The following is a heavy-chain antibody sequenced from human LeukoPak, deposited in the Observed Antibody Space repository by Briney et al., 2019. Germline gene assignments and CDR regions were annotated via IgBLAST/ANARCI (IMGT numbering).Heavy chain of an antibody. V-gene: IGHV1-3*01. Sequence: ASVKVSCKASGYTFTSYAMHWVRQAPGQRLEWMGWINAGNGDTKYSQKFQGRVTITRDTSASTAYMELSSLRSEDTAVYYCARDLDYGDYVLVYWGQGTLVTVSS. D-gene: IGHD4-17*01. J-gene: IGHJ4*02. CDR2: INAGNGDT. CDR3: ARDLDYGDYVLVY. CDR1: GYTFTSYA.